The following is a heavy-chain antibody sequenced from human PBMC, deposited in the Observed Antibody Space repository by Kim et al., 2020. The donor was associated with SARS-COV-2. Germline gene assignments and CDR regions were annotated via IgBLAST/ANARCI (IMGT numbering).Heavy chain of an antibody. J-gene: IGHJ4*02. V-gene: IGHV5-51*01. Sequence: TSYSPSFQGQVTISAYKSISTAYLQWSSLKASDTAMYYCARSGIAAPFDYWGQGTLVTVSS. D-gene: IGHD6-6*01. CDR2: T. CDR3: ARSGIAAPFDY.